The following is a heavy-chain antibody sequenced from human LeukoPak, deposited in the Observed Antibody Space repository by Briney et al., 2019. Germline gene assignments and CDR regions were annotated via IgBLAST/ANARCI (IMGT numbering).Heavy chain of an antibody. CDR3: ARDAGCSSTSCYAGWFDP. D-gene: IGHD2-2*01. CDR2: INPNSGGT. J-gene: IGHJ5*02. Sequence: GASVKVSCKASGYTFTGYYMHWVRQAPGQGLEWMGWINPNSGGTNYAQKFQGRVTMTRDTSISTAYMELSRLRSDDTAVYYCARDAGCSSTSCYAGWFDPWGQGTLVTVSS. CDR1: GYTFTGYY. V-gene: IGHV1-2*02.